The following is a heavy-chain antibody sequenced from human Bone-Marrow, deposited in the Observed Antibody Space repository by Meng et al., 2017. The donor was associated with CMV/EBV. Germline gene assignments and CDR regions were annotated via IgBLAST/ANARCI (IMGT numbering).Heavy chain of an antibody. CDR2: ISYDGSNK. J-gene: IGHJ4*02. CDR1: GFTFSSYA. Sequence: SCAASGFTFSSYAMHWVRQAPGKGLEWVAVISYDGSNKYYADSVKGRFTISRDNSKNTLYLQMNSLRAEDTAVYYCARGESSDYWGQGTLVTVSS. CDR3: ARGESSDY. V-gene: IGHV3-30-3*01.